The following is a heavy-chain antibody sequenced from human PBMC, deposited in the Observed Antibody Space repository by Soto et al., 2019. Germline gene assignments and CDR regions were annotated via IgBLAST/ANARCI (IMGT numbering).Heavy chain of an antibody. V-gene: IGHV2-5*02. Sequence: SGPTLVNPTQTLTLTCTFSGFSLNANNVGVGWFRQPPGKALEWLALIYWDDDKRYSPSLKSRLTITKDTSKNQVVLTMTNMDPVDTATYYCTQITCMAATSWEPGYWGQRTVLTISS. J-gene: IGHJ4*02. D-gene: IGHD2-2*01. CDR2: IYWDDDK. CDR3: TQITCMAATSWEPGY. CDR1: GFSLNANNVG.